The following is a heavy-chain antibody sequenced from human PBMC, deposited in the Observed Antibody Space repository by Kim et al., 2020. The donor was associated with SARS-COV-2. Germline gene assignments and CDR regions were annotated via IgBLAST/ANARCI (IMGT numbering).Heavy chain of an antibody. CDR3: ATTYYYDSSGYNY. D-gene: IGHD3-22*01. Sequence: GESLKISCKGSGYSFTSYWISWVRQMPGKGLEWMGRIDPSDSYTNYSPSFQGHVTISADKSISTAYLQWSSLKASDTAMYYCATTYYYDSSGYNYWGQGTLVTVSS. V-gene: IGHV5-10-1*01. CDR1: GYSFTSYW. J-gene: IGHJ4*02. CDR2: IDPSDSYT.